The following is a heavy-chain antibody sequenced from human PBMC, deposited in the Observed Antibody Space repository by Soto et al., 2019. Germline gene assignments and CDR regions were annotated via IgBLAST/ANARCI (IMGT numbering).Heavy chain of an antibody. CDR1: GYTFTSYA. D-gene: IGHD3-22*01. J-gene: IGHJ5*02. CDR2: ISAYNSNT. CDR3: ARSRRPMIVVVIGLDP. Sequence: ASVKVSCKASGYTFTSYAIGWVRQAPGQGLEWMGWISAYNSNTNYAQKLQGRVTMTTDTSTSTAYMELRNLRSDDTAVYYCARSRRPMIVVVIGLDPWGQGTLVTVSS. V-gene: IGHV1-18*01.